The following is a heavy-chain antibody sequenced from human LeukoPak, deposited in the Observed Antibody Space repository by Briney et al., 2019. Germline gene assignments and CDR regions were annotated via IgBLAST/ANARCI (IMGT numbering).Heavy chain of an antibody. CDR3: ARDLVKQQLFSYMDV. V-gene: IGHV4-39*07. Sequence: PSETLSLTCTVSGGSIRSSSYNWGWIRQPRGKGLEWIGNIHYTGTTFYNPSLKSGVTISVDTSENQFSLKLSSVTAADAAVYYCARDLVKQQLFSYMDVWGKGTTVTVSS. J-gene: IGHJ6*03. CDR2: IHYTGTT. CDR1: GGSIRSSSYN. D-gene: IGHD6-13*01.